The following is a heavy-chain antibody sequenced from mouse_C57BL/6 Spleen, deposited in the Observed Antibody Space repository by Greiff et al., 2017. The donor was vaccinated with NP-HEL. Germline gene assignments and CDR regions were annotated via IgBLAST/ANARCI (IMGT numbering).Heavy chain of an antibody. CDR2: INPYNGGT. Sequence: EVQLQQSGPVLVKPGASVKMSCKASGYTFTDYYMNWVKQSHGKSLEWIGVINPYNGGTSYNQKFKGKATLTVDKSSSTAYMELNSLTSEDSAVYYWARSGDYDDVLFAYWGQGTLVTVSA. D-gene: IGHD2-4*01. CDR3: ARSGDYDDVLFAY. V-gene: IGHV1-19*01. CDR1: GYTFTDYY. J-gene: IGHJ3*01.